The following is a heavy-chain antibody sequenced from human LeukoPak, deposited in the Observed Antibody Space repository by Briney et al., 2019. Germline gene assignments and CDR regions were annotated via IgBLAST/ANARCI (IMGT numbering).Heavy chain of an antibody. CDR1: GYSFTSYW. D-gene: IGHD5-18*01. CDR2: IYPGDSDT. CDR3: ARTSGSRDYYYYYGMDV. J-gene: IGHJ6*02. V-gene: IGHV5-51*01. Sequence: GESLKISCKGSGYSFTSYWIGWVRQMPGKGLEWMGTIYPGDSDTRYSPSFQGQVTISADKSISTAYLQWSSLKASDTAMYYCARTSGSRDYYYYYGMDVWGQGTTVTVSS.